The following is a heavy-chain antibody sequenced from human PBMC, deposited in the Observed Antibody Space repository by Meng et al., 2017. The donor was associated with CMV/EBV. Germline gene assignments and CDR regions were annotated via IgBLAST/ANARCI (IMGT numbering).Heavy chain of an antibody. V-gene: IGHV1-2*02. CDR1: GYTFTGYY. CDR3: AGDRPPGLDIVVVPAAISNGMDV. Sequence: ASVKVSCKASGYTFTGYYMHWVRQAPGQGLEWMGWINPNSGGTNYAQKFQGRVTMTRDTSISTAYMELSRLRSDDTAVYYCAGDRPPGLDIVVVPAAISNGMDVWGQGTTVTVSS. D-gene: IGHD2-2*02. J-gene: IGHJ6*02. CDR2: INPNSGGT.